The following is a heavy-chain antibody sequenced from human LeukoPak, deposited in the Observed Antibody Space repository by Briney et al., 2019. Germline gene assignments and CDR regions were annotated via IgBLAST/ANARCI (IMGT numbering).Heavy chain of an antibody. V-gene: IGHV4-59*01. CDR2: IYYSGST. CDR3: AREGIAAGDAFDI. CDR1: GGSISSNY. Sequence: PSETLSLTCTVSGGSISSNYWSWIRQPPGKGLEWIGYIYYSGSTNYNPSLKSRVTISVDTSKNQFSLKLSSVTAADTAVYYCAREGIAAGDAFDIWGQGTMVTVSS. J-gene: IGHJ3*02. D-gene: IGHD6-13*01.